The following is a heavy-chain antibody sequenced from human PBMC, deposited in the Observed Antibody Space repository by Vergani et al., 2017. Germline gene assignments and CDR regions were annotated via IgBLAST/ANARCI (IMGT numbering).Heavy chain of an antibody. CDR3: ARDSSSRGHYLVGPLDS. CDR1: GSTFSRHG. V-gene: IGHV3-33*01. D-gene: IGHD6-6*01. Sequence: QVQLVESGGSVVQPGTSLRLSCGASGSTFSRHGMHWVRQAPGKGLEWVAVIWNDGSNKYYVESVKGRFTISRDNCENTLYLQMNSLRAEDTGVYYCARDSSSRGHYLVGPLDSWGLGSLVTVSS. J-gene: IGHJ4*02. CDR2: IWNDGSNK.